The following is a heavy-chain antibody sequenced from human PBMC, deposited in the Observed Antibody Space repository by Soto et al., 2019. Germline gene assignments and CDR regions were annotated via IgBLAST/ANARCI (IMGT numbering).Heavy chain of an antibody. CDR2: INPNSGGT. Sequence: ASVKVSCKTSGYTFTGYHMHWVRQANGQGLEWMGWINPNSGGTNYAQKFQGWVTMTRDTSISTAYMELSRLRSDDTAVYYCARGDCSSTSCYERYYYYYGMDVWGQGTTVTVSS. D-gene: IGHD2-2*01. J-gene: IGHJ6*02. CDR3: ARGDCSSTSCYERYYYYYGMDV. V-gene: IGHV1-2*04. CDR1: GYTFTGYH.